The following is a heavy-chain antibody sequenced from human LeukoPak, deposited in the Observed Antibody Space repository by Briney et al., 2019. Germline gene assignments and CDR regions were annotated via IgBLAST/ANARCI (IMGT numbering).Heavy chain of an antibody. CDR2: INPNRGGT. CDR1: GYAFTGYY. J-gene: IGHJ5*02. Sequence: GASVKVSCKASGYAFTGYYMHWVRQAPGQGVEWMGWINPNRGGTNYAQKFQGRVTITRDTSISTACMEMSRLRYDDTAVYYCARASPPIYLGYYSSTSCSRAGWFDPWGQGTLVTVSS. D-gene: IGHD2-2*01. CDR3: ARASPPIYLGYYSSTSCSRAGWFDP. V-gene: IGHV1-2*02.